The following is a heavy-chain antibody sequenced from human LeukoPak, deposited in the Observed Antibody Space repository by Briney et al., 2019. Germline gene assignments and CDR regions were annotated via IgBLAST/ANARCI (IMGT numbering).Heavy chain of an antibody. CDR1: GFTFNSYA. Sequence: GSLRLSCAASGFTFNSYAMTWVRQPPGKGLEWIGEINHSGSTNYNPSLKSRVTISVDTSKNQFSLKLSSVTAADTAVYYCARGGGSSSSYYFDYWGQGTLVTVSS. J-gene: IGHJ4*02. CDR3: ARGGGSSSSYYFDY. D-gene: IGHD6-6*01. CDR2: INHSGST. V-gene: IGHV4-34*01.